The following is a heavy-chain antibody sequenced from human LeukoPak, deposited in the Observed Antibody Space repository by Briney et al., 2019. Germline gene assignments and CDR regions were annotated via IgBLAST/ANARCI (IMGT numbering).Heavy chain of an antibody. Sequence: PGGSLRLSCVASGFTFSGYWMHWVRQAPGMGLVWVSRLNSDGTTINYADSVKGRFTISRDNAKNTVYLQMSGLRDDDTALYFCVRRAGGPRNYVLDYWGQGALVSVSS. J-gene: IGHJ4*02. CDR1: GFTFSGYW. CDR3: VRRAGGPRNYVLDY. V-gene: IGHV3-74*01. CDR2: LNSDGTTI. D-gene: IGHD3-10*02.